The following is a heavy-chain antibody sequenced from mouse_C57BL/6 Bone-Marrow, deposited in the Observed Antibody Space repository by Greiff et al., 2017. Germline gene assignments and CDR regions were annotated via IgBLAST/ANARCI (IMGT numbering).Heavy chain of an antibody. CDR3: ARQGGQGFDY. CDR1: GFTFSSYG. J-gene: IGHJ2*01. V-gene: IGHV5-6*01. Sequence: EVHLVESGGDLVKPGGSLKLSCAASGFTFSSYGMSWVRQTPDKRLEWVATISSGGSYTYYPDSVKGRFTISRDNAKNTLYLQMSSLKSEDTAMYYGARQGGQGFDYGGQGTTLTVSS. CDR2: ISSGGSYT.